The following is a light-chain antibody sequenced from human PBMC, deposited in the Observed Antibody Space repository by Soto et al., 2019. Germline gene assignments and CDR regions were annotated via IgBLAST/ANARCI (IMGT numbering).Light chain of an antibody. CDR1: SSDVGGYNH. J-gene: IGLJ3*02. V-gene: IGLV2-14*01. CDR2: EVR. Sequence: QSALTQPASVSGSPGQSITISCTGTSSDVGGYNHVSWYQQHPGKAPKLIIYEVRNRPSGVSNRLSGSKSVNTASMTISGLQADDGADDYCCSYTRSSIRVFGGGTKLTVL. CDR3: CSYTRSSIRV.